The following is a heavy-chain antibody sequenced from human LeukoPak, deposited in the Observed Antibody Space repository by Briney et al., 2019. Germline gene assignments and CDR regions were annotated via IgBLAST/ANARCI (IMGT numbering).Heavy chain of an antibody. V-gene: IGHV4-59*01. J-gene: IGHJ4*02. CDR1: GGSISSYY. CDR3: ARGRGGVTTGYFDY. Sequence: SETLSLTCTVSGGSISSYYWSWIRQPPGKGLEWIGYIYYSGSTNYNPSLKSRVTISVGTSKNQFSLKLSSVTAADTAVYYCARGRGGVTTGYFDYWGQGTLVTVSS. D-gene: IGHD4-17*01. CDR2: IYYSGST.